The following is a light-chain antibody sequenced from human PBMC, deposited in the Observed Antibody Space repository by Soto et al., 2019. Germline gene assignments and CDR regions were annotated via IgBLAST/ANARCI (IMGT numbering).Light chain of an antibody. J-gene: IGKJ1*01. Sequence: EIVLTQSPATLSVSPWERATLSCRASQIISSNLFWYQQKPGQAPRLLIYDASSRATGIPARFSGSGSGTDFTLTISRLEPEDFAVYYCQQYGSSPGAFGQGTKV. CDR1: QIISSN. CDR3: QQYGSSPGA. V-gene: IGKV3-20*01. CDR2: DAS.